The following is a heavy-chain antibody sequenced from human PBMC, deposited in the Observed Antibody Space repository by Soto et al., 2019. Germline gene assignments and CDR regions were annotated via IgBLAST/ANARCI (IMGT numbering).Heavy chain of an antibody. CDR3: AGMGGNYSYYGMDV. Sequence: QVQLQQWGAGLLKPSETLSLTCAVYGGSFSAYHWTWIRQPPGKGLEWIGEISHSGGTNYNPSLKSRVTISVDTSKNQLSLRLSSGTAADTAVYCWAGMGGNYSYYGMDVWGQGTTVTVSS. CDR2: ISHSGGT. CDR1: GGSFSAYH. J-gene: IGHJ6*02. V-gene: IGHV4-34*01. D-gene: IGHD3-16*01.